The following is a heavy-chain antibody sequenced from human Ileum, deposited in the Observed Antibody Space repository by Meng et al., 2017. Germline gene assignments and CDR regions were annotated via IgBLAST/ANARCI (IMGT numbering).Heavy chain of an antibody. CDR1: GGTFSSYT. CDR2: IIPILGIA. CDR3: ARSSLGWPFLPFDY. V-gene: IGHV1-69*02. Sequence: QGQLVQSGAEVKKPGSSVTVSCKASGGTFSSYTISWVRQAPGQGLEWMGRIIPILGIANYAQKFQGRVTITADKSTSTAYMELSSLRSEDTAVYYCARSSLGWPFLPFDYWGQGTLVTVSS. J-gene: IGHJ4*02. D-gene: IGHD3-3*01.